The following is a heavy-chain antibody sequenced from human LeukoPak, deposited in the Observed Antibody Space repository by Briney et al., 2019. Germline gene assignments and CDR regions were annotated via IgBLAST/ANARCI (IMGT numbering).Heavy chain of an antibody. CDR1: GGSFSGYY. V-gene: IGHV4-34*01. D-gene: IGHD3-22*01. Sequence: PSETLSLTCAVYGGSFSGYYWNWIRQPPGKGLEWIGEIYHSGSTNYNPSLKSRLTISLDTSENQFSLKLSSVTAADTAMYYCARLSYSPDSSGYYFHRFDYWGQGTLVTVSS. J-gene: IGHJ4*02. CDR2: IYHSGST. CDR3: ARLSYSPDSSGYYFHRFDY.